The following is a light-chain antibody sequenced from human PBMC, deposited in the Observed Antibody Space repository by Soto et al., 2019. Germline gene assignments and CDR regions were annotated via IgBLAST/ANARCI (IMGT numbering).Light chain of an antibody. Sequence: EILLTQSPGTLRLSPGERPALSCRASQSVSSYLAWYQQKPGQAPRLLIYGASTRAAGITDRFSGSGSGTDFTLTISRLEPEDFAVYYCQQYGDSPLTVGQGTKVEIK. CDR2: GAS. CDR1: QSVSSY. J-gene: IGKJ1*01. V-gene: IGKV3-20*01. CDR3: QQYGDSPLT.